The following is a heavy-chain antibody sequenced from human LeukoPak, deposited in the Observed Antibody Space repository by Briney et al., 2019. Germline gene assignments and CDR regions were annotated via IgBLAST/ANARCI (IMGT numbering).Heavy chain of an antibody. J-gene: IGHJ4*02. CDR3: ARVCHYAAY. CDR2: INGDGSDI. D-gene: IGHD3-16*01. CDR1: GFTFSSYW. V-gene: IGHV3-74*01. Sequence: GGSLRLSCAASGFTFSSYWMHWVRQAPGKGLVWVSRINGDGSDISYADSVKGRFTISRDNAKNTLYLQMNSLRVEDTGIYFCARVCHYAAYWGQGTLVTVSS.